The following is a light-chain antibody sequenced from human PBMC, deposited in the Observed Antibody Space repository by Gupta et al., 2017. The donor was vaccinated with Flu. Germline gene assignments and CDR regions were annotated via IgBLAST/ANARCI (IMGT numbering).Light chain of an antibody. J-gene: IGKJ1*01. CDR1: QSMSSY. V-gene: IGKV1-39*01. CDR3: QQCERNTGT. Sequence: DIQMTQSPASLSASAGDRVTSTCRPSQSMSSYVNWYQQKTGKAPKVRRFAASSLQSGVQSRVSGSGSGTDCTRTISRMKPEDFATYYCQQCERNTGTFGEGTKVGI. CDR2: AAS.